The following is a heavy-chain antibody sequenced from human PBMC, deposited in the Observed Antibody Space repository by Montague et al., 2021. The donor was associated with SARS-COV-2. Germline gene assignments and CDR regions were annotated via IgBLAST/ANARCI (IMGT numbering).Heavy chain of an antibody. CDR1: GASISSYY. Sequence: SETLSLTCTVSGASISSYYWSWIRQPPGKGLEWIGYIYYSGRTNYNPSLKSRVTISVDTSKNQFSLKLSSVTAADTAVYYCARVFPRWPQFDPYFDYWGQGTLVTVSS. J-gene: IGHJ4*02. V-gene: IGHV4-59*01. CDR3: ARVFPRWPQFDPYFDY. D-gene: IGHD5-24*01. CDR2: IYYSGRT.